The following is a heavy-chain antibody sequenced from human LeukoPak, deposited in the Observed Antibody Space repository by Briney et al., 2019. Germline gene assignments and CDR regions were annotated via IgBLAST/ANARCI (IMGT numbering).Heavy chain of an antibody. CDR3: ARARYCSSANCYCDY. Sequence: GGSLRLSCAASGFTFSSYWMSWVRQAPGKGLEWVANIKQDGSEKYYVDSVKGRFTISRDNAKNSLYLQMNSLRAEDTAVYYCARARYCSSANCYCDYWGQGTEVTVSS. V-gene: IGHV3-7*04. CDR2: IKQDGSEK. J-gene: IGHJ4*02. CDR1: GFTFSSYW. D-gene: IGHD2-2*01.